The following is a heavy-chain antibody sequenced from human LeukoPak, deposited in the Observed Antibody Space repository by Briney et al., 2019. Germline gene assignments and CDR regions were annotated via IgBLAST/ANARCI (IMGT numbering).Heavy chain of an antibody. CDR2: IKQDGSEK. CDR1: GFTFGTYR. Sequence: GGSLRLSCAASGFTFGTYRMSWVRQAPGKGLEWVANIKQDGSEKYYVDSVRGRFTISRDNAKSSLFLQMNSLRAEDTAVYYCARDYTIFGVATSFDHWGQGTLVTVSS. D-gene: IGHD3-3*01. V-gene: IGHV3-7*01. CDR3: ARDYTIFGVATSFDH. J-gene: IGHJ4*02.